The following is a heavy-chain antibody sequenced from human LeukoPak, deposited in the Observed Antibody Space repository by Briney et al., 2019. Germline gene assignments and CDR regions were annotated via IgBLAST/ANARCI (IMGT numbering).Heavy chain of an antibody. Sequence: GGSLRLSCAASGFTFSNYWMTWIRQAPGKGLELVANIKQDGIEKYYVDSAEGRFTVSRDNTKNSLFLQMHSLRAEDTAVYYCARGSSGYYCDHFQTWGQGSLVTVSS. V-gene: IGHV3-7*01. CDR1: GFTFSNYW. J-gene: IGHJ1*01. D-gene: IGHD3-22*01. CDR2: IKQDGIEK. CDR3: ARGSSGYYCDHFQT.